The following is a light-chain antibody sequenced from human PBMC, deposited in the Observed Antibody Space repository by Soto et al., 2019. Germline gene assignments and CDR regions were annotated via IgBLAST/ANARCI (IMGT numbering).Light chain of an antibody. V-gene: IGLV1-44*01. J-gene: IGLJ1*01. CDR1: SSNIGSNT. CDR3: AAWDDSLNASYV. CDR2: SNN. Sequence: QSVLTQPPSASGTPGQRVTISCSGSSSNIGSNTVNWYQQLPGTAPKLLIYSNNQRPSGVPDRFSGSKSGTSASLAISGLQSADEADYYCAAWDDSLNASYVFGTGTKLTVL.